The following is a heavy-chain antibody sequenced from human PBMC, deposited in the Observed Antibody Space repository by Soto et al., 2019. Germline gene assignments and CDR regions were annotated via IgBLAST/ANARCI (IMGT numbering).Heavy chain of an antibody. CDR3: ARVHEYYYDSSGYLAWFDP. Sequence: SETLSLTCTVSGGSISSSSYYWGWIRQPPGKGLEWIGYIYYSGSTYYNPSLKSRVTISVDTSKNQFSLKLSSVTAADTAVYYCARVHEYYYDSSGYLAWFDPWGQGTLVTV. CDR1: GGSISSSSYY. D-gene: IGHD3-22*01. V-gene: IGHV4-30-4*08. CDR2: IYYSGST. J-gene: IGHJ5*02.